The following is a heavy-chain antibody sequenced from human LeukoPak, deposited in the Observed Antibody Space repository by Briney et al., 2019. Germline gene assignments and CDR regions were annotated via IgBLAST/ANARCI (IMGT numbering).Heavy chain of an antibody. CDR2: ISAYNGNT. CDR3: ARDVSDFWSGYFNYYYYYGMDV. CDR1: GGTFSSYA. J-gene: IGHJ6*02. D-gene: IGHD3-3*01. V-gene: IGHV1-18*01. Sequence: ASVKVSCKASGGTFSSYAISWVRQAPGQGLEWMGWISAYNGNTNYAQKLQGRVTMTTDTSTSTAYMELRSLRSDDTAVYYCARDVSDFWSGYFNYYYYYGMDVWGQGTTVTVSS.